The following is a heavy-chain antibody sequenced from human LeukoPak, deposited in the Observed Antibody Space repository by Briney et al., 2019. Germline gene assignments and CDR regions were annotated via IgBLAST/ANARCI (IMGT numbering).Heavy chain of an antibody. Sequence: SQTLSLTCSVSGGSIRSSDDYWGFVRQTPGKGLEWMGSIYYTGSSHYNPSLKSRATISVDTSKNQFSLKLTSVTAADTAVYYCTRAASSGPLFTYHMDVWGKGTTVTVSS. CDR3: TRAASSGPLFTYHMDV. V-gene: IGHV4-39*07. CDR1: GGSIRSSDDY. D-gene: IGHD3-22*01. J-gene: IGHJ6*03. CDR2: IYYTGSS.